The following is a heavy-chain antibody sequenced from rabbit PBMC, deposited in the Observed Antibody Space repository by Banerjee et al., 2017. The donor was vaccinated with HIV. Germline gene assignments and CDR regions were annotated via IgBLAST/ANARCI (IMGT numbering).Heavy chain of an antibody. CDR3: ARDLAGVIGWNFDL. J-gene: IGHJ4*01. CDR1: GFTLSSYW. CDR2: ITAGKDIT. V-gene: IGHV1S40*01. D-gene: IGHD4-1*01. Sequence: QSLEESGGGLVKPGASRTLTCTASGFTLSSYWMSWVRQAPGKGLEWIGSITAGKDITYYASWAKGRFTISKTSSTTVTLQMTSLTAADTATYFCARDLAGVIGWNFDLWGPGTLVTVS.